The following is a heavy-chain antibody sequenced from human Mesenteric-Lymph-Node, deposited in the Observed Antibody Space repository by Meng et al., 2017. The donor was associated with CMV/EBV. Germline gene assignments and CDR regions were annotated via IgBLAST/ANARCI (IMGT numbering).Heavy chain of an antibody. D-gene: IGHD1-26*01. CDR1: GFTFSSYS. J-gene: IGHJ4*02. CDR3: VTGGNGEDVGPIMSH. V-gene: IGHV3-21*01. Sequence: GESLKISCAASGFTFSSYSMNWVRQAPGKGLEWVSSISSSSSYIYYADSVKGRFTISRDNSRSTLNLQMHSLTPEDTAVYYCVTGGNGEDVGPIMSHWGQGALVTVSS. CDR2: ISSSSSYI.